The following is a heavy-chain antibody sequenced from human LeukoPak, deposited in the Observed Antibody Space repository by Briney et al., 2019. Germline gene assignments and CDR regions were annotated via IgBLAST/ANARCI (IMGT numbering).Heavy chain of an antibody. CDR3: ARRSLALGYWYFDL. V-gene: IGHV4-4*07. J-gene: IGHJ2*01. CDR1: GGSISSYY. D-gene: IGHD6-19*01. CDR2: IYASGNT. Sequence: SETLSLTCTVSGGSISSYYWSWVRQPAGKGLEWIGRIYASGNTNYNPSLKGRVTMTVDTSKNQFSLNLSSVTAADTAVYYCARRSLALGYWYFDLWGRGTLVTVSS.